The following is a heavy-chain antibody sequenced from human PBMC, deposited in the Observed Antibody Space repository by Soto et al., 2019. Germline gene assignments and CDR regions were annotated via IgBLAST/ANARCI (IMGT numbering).Heavy chain of an antibody. CDR1: GFTFSSYG. V-gene: IGHV3-30*03. J-gene: IGHJ4*02. D-gene: IGHD3-22*01. CDR2: ISSDGSNK. Sequence: QVQLVESGGGVVQPGRSLRLSCAASGFTFSSYGMHWVRQAPGKGLEWVAVISSDGSNKYYPDSVKGRFTISRDNSKNTLYLQMNSLRAEDTAVYYCVGGYYFGDYWGQGTLVTVSS. CDR3: VGGYYFGDY.